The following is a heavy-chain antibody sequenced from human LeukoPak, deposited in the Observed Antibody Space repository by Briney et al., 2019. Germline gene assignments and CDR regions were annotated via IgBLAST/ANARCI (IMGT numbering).Heavy chain of an antibody. CDR2: IKPDGSEK. D-gene: IGHD1-26*01. CDR1: GFSFSGHW. V-gene: IGHV3-7*02. CDR3: AYRNTLDY. J-gene: IGHJ4*02. Sequence: GSLRLSCAASGFSFSGHWMNWVRQPPGKGLEWVANIKPDGSEKYYVDSVKGRFTISRDDAKRSLDLQMDSLRAEDTAIYYCAYRNTLDYWGQGTLVTVSS.